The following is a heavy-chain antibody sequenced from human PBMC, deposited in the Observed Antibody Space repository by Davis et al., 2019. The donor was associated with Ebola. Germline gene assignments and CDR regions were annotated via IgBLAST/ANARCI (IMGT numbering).Heavy chain of an antibody. Sequence: SETLSLTCNVSGGSISYYYWNWIRQVPGKGLQWIGDIFYSGGTNYNPSLKSRVTISVDTSKNQFSLELSAVTAADTAIYYCARGQTVRGFEYWGQGALVTVSS. CDR2: IFYSGGT. J-gene: IGHJ4*02. D-gene: IGHD4-17*01. CDR3: ARGQTVRGFEY. CDR1: GGSISYYY. V-gene: IGHV4-59*01.